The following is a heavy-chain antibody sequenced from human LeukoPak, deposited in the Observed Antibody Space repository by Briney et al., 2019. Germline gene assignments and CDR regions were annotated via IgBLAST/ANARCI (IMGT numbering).Heavy chain of an antibody. Sequence: GGSLRLSCAASGFTVSSNYMSWVRQAPGKGLEWVAVISYDGSNKYYADSVKGRFTISRDNSKNTLYLQMNSLRAEDTAVYYCTKGTRITIFGVVGDYYYMDVWGKGTTVTVSS. D-gene: IGHD3-3*01. V-gene: IGHV3-30*18. J-gene: IGHJ6*03. CDR2: ISYDGSNK. CDR3: TKGTRITIFGVVGDYYYMDV. CDR1: GFTVSSNY.